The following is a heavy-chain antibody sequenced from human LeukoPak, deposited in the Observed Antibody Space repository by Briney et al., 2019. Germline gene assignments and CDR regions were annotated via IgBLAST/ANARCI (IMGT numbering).Heavy chain of an antibody. CDR1: GYTFTSYD. Sequence: ASVKVSCKASGYTFTSYDINWVRQATGQGLEWMGWMNPNSGNTGYAQQFQGRVTMTRDTSITTAYMELSSLRSEDTAVYYCARGGAFYYDSGGYYWFDPWGQGTLVIVPS. J-gene: IGHJ5*02. CDR3: ARGGAFYYDSGGYYWFDP. D-gene: IGHD3-22*01. CDR2: MNPNSGNT. V-gene: IGHV1-8*01.